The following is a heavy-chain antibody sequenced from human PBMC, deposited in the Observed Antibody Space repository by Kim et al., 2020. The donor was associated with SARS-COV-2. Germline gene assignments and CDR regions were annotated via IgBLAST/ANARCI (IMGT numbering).Heavy chain of an antibody. CDR3: AKDSDIVVVPAAKKLRKRSSNIDY. CDR2: ISGSGGST. Sequence: GGSLRLSCAASGFTFSSYAMSWVRQAPGKGLEWVSAISGSGGSTYYADSVKGRFTISRDNSKNTLYLQMNSLRAEDTAVYYCAKDSDIVVVPAAKKLRKRSSNIDYWGQGTLVTVSS. V-gene: IGHV3-23*01. J-gene: IGHJ4*02. D-gene: IGHD2-2*01. CDR1: GFTFSSYA.